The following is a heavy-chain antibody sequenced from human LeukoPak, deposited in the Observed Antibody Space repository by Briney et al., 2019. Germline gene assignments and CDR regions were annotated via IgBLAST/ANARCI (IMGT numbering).Heavy chain of an antibody. V-gene: IGHV3-23*01. CDR2: IGASYGST. Sequence: PGGSLRLSCAASGFTFSSYAMNWVRQAPGKGLEWVSTIGASYGSTYYAGSVKGRFTISRDNSKDALYLQMNSLRAEDTALYYCAKDLPGYSAPEYWGQGTLVTVSS. D-gene: IGHD3-9*01. CDR1: GFTFSSYA. CDR3: AKDLPGYSAPEY. J-gene: IGHJ4*02.